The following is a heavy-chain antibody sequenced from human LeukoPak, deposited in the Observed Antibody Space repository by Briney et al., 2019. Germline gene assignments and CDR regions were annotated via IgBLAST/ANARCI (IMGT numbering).Heavy chain of an antibody. D-gene: IGHD3-3*01. Sequence: PRGCLRLSCAASGITSADYATYWGRQAPRESLGWVVGISWNIGEPGSTDSVKGRLTVSRDNAKTSLFLQMNSLRTEDAALYYCVAGSGYSPADACYIWGQGTRVTVSS. CDR3: VAGSGYSPADACYI. CDR1: GITSADYA. J-gene: IGHJ3*02. V-gene: IGHV3-9*02. CDR2: ISWNIGEP.